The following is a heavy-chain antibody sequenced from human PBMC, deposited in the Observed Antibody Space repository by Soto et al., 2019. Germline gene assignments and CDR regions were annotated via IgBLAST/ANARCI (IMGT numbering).Heavy chain of an antibody. CDR2: TYYRSKWYN. V-gene: IGHV6-1*01. J-gene: IGHJ4*02. D-gene: IGHD2-2*01. CDR1: GDSVSSDSAA. CDR3: AGDRAEYCSSTSCYVD. Sequence: PSQTLSLTCVISGDSVSSDSAAWKCIRQSPSRGLEWLGRTYYRSKWYNDYAVSVKSRITINPDTSKNQFSLQLNSVTPEDTAVYYCAGDRAEYCSSTSCYVDWGQGTLVTVSS.